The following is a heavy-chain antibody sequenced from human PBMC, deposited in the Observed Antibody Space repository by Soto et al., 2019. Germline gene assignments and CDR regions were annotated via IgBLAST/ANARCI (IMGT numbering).Heavy chain of an antibody. CDR3: ATYGGSTRYFDY. J-gene: IGHJ4*02. CDR2: INPSGGST. V-gene: IGHV1-46*01. Sequence: ASVKGSCKAAGYTFTSDYRHWVRQAPGQGLEWMGIINPSGGSTSYAQKFQGRVTMTRDTSTSTVYMELSSLRSEDTAVYYCATYGGSTRYFDYWVQGTLVTVS. CDR1: GYTFTSDY. D-gene: IGHD5-12*01.